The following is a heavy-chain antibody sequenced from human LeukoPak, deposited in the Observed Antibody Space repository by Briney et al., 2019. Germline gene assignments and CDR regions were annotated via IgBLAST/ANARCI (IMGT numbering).Heavy chain of an antibody. CDR2: ISYDGSNE. CDR3: ARPQSSSGYYWPFDD. V-gene: IGHV3-30*03. D-gene: IGHD3-22*01. CDR1: GFTFSTYG. J-gene: IGHJ4*02. Sequence: GGSLRLSCAASGFTFSTYGMHWVRQAPGKGLEWVAVISYDGSNEYYADSVKGRFTISRDNSKNTLYLQMSSLRAEDTAVYYCARPQSSSGYYWPFDDWGQGTLVTVSS.